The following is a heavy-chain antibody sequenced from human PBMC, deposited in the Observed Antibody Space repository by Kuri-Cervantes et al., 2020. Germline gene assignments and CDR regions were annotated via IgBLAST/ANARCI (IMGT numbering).Heavy chain of an antibody. J-gene: IGHJ5*02. CDR1: GGSISSYY. Sequence: GSLRLSCTVSGGSISSYYWSWVRQSAGKGLEWIGRIYTSGSSNYNPSLTSRVTISVDKSKNQFSLKLSSVTAADTAVYYCARGYLGIGWFDPWGQGTLVTVSS. V-gene: IGHV4-4*07. CDR2: IYTSGSS. CDR3: ARGYLGIGWFDP. D-gene: IGHD7-27*01.